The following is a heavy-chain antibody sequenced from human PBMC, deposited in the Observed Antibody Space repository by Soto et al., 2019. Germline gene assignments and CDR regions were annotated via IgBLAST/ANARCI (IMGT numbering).Heavy chain of an antibody. CDR1: GFTFSYYS. D-gene: IGHD2-2*02. CDR2: ISSSGSTI. CDR3: ARWENYQLLYVY. J-gene: IGHJ4*02. Sequence: QVQLVESGGGLVKPGGSLRLSCAASGFTFSYYSMSWIRQAPGKGLQWVSYISSSGSTIYYADSVKGRFTISRDNAKNSLYLQMNSLRAEDTAVYYCARWENYQLLYVYWGQGTLVTVSS. V-gene: IGHV3-11*01.